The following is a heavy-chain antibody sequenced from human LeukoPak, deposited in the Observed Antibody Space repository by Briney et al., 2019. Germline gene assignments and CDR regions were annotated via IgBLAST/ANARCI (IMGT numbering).Heavy chain of an antibody. V-gene: IGHV1-58*01. CDR3: AADSGITGTTDFDY. Sequence: ASVKVSCKASGFTFTSSAVQRVRQARGQRLEWIGWIVVGSGNTNYAQKFQERVTITRDMSTSTAYMELSSLRSEDTAVYYCAADSGITGTTDFDYWGQGTLVTASS. D-gene: IGHD1-20*01. J-gene: IGHJ4*02. CDR2: IVVGSGNT. CDR1: GFTFTSSA.